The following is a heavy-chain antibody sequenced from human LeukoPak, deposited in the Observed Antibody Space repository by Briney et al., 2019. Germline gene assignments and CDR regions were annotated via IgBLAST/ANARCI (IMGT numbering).Heavy chain of an antibody. CDR1: GYTFTSYA. CDR2: INAGNGNT. Sequence: GASVKVSCKASGYTFTSYAVHWVRQAPGQRLEWMGWINAGNGNTKYSQKFQGRVTITRDTSASTAYMELSSLRSEDTAVYYCARDDDILTGSFFPDGMDVWGQGTTVTVSS. J-gene: IGHJ6*02. D-gene: IGHD3-9*01. V-gene: IGHV1-3*01. CDR3: ARDDDILTGSFFPDGMDV.